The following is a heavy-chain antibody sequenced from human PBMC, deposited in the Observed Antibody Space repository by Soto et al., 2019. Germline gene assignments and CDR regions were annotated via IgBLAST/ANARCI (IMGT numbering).Heavy chain of an antibody. CDR1: SGSISNSY. CDR2: IYSSGSN. Sequence: QVQLQESGPGLVRPSETLSLTCTVSSGSISNSYWSWIRQSPGKGLEWIGYIYSSGSNNYNPSLKSRVTISVDTSKTQFSLKLSSLIAADTAVYYCARHSPPFFYGSGPWDVWGQGTTVTVSS. V-gene: IGHV4-59*08. J-gene: IGHJ6*02. D-gene: IGHD3-10*01. CDR3: ARHSPPFFYGSGPWDV.